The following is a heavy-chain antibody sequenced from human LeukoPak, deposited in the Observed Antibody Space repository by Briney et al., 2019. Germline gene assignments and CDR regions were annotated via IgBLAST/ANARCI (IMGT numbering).Heavy chain of an antibody. CDR2: IRYDGRNK. J-gene: IGHJ6*03. D-gene: IGHD1-26*01. CDR3: AKVLGAPRGYYYYYYMDV. Sequence: GGSLRLSCAASGFSFSNYGMHWVRQAPGKGLEWVAFIRYDGRNKYYADSVKGRFTISRDSAKNTLYLQMNSLRAEDTAVYYCAKVLGAPRGYYYYYYMDVWGKGTTVTISS. CDR1: GFSFSNYG. V-gene: IGHV3-30*02.